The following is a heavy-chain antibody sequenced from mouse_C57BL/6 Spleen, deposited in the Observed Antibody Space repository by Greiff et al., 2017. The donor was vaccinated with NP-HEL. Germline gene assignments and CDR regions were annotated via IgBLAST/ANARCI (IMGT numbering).Heavy chain of an antibody. D-gene: IGHD2-3*01. Sequence: VKLVESGPGLVQPSQSLSITCTVSGFSLTSYGVHWVRQSPGKGLEWLGVIWSGGSTDYNAAFISRLSISKDNSKSQVFFKMNSLQADDTAIYYCARNYDGYFFYWYFDVWGTGTTVTVSS. CDR1: GFSLTSYG. CDR2: IWSGGST. V-gene: IGHV2-2*01. CDR3: ARNYDGYFFYWYFDV. J-gene: IGHJ1*03.